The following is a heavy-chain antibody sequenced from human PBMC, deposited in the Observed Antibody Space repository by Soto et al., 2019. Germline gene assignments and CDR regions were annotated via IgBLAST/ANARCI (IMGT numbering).Heavy chain of an antibody. J-gene: IGHJ4*02. V-gene: IGHV3-48*03. D-gene: IGHD4-17*01. CDR3: ARARTGDY. CDR2: ISSSGNNI. Sequence: GGSLRLSCAASGFPFWTYEMNWVRQAPGKGLEWVSYISSSGNNINYADSVKGRFTISRDNAKNSLSLQMNSLRADDSAVYYCARARTGDYWGQGTLVTVSS. CDR1: GFPFWTYE.